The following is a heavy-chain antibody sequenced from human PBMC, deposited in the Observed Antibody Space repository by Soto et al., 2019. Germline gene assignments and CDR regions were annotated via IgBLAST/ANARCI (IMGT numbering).Heavy chain of an antibody. Sequence: PSETLSLTCTVSGGSISSYYWSWIRQPPGKGLEWIGYIYYSGSTNYNPSLKSRVTISVDTSKNQFSLKLSSVTAADTAVYYCARELGYCSGGSCYMDGAFDFWGQGTMVTVSS. V-gene: IGHV4-59*01. D-gene: IGHD2-15*01. CDR3: ARELGYCSGGSCYMDGAFDF. J-gene: IGHJ3*01. CDR2: IYYSGST. CDR1: GGSISSYY.